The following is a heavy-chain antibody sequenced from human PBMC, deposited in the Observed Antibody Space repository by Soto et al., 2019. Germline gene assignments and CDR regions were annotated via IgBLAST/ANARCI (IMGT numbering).Heavy chain of an antibody. V-gene: IGHV1-3*01. Sequence: QVQLVQSGAEVKKPGASVKVSCKASGYTFTSYAMPWVRQAPGQRLEWMGWINAGNGNTKYSPKFQGRVTITRDTSASTAYMELSSLRSEDTAVYYCARDRGYSCYPRGYFDYWGQGTLVTVSS. CDR2: INAGNGNT. J-gene: IGHJ4*02. CDR1: GYTFTSYA. D-gene: IGHD5-12*01. CDR3: ARDRGYSCYPRGYFDY.